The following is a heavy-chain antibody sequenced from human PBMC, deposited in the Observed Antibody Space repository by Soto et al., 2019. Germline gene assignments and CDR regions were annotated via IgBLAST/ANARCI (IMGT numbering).Heavy chain of an antibody. CDR3: ARHNYGSGSTYFDY. V-gene: IGHV4-30-4*01. D-gene: IGHD3-10*01. J-gene: IGHJ4*02. CDR2: IYYSGNT. Sequence: SETLSLTCTVSGDSISSGDYYWSWIRQPPGKGLEWIGCIYYSGNTYYNPSLKSRVTISVDTSKNQFSLKLNSMTAADTAVYYCARHNYGSGSTYFDYWGQGTLVTVSS. CDR1: GDSISSGDYY.